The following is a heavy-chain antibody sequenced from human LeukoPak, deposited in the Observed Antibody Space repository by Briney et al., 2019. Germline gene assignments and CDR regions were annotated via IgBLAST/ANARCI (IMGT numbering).Heavy chain of an antibody. CDR2: ISSSSSYI. CDR3: ASGSSSWYPYFQH. D-gene: IGHD6-13*01. V-gene: IGHV3-21*01. J-gene: IGHJ1*01. CDR1: GFTFSSYS. Sequence: PGGSLRLSCAASGFTFSSYSMSWVRQAPGKGLEWVSSISSSSSYIYYADSVKGRFTISRDNAKNSLYLQMNSLRAEDTAVYYCASGSSSWYPYFQHWGQGTLVTVSS.